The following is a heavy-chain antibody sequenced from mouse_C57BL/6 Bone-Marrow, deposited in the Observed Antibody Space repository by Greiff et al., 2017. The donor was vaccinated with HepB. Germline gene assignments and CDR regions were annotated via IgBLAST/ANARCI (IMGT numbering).Heavy chain of an antibody. CDR1: GYTFTSYW. V-gene: IGHV1-64*01. Sequence: QVQLQQPGAELVKPGASVKLSCKASGYTFTSYWMHWVKQRPGQGLEWIGMIHPNSGSTNYNEKFKSKATLTVDKSSSTAYMQLSSLPSEDSAVYYCARRGGYSYYAMDYWGQGTSVTVSS. J-gene: IGHJ4*01. CDR2: IHPNSGST. CDR3: ARRGGYSYYAMDY. D-gene: IGHD2-3*01.